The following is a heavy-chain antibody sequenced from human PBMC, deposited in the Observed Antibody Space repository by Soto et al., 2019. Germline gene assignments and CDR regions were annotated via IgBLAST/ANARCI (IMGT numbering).Heavy chain of an antibody. Sequence: QVQLVQSGAEVKKPGSSVKVSCKASGGTFSRYAISWVRQAPGQGLEGMVGIIPIFGTANYAQKFQGRVTITADKSTSTAYVELSSLRSEDTVVYYCARAGNSYGYVWFDPWGQGTLVTVSS. CDR3: ARAGNSYGYVWFDP. CDR1: GGTFSRYA. V-gene: IGHV1-69*06. D-gene: IGHD5-18*01. J-gene: IGHJ5*02. CDR2: IIPIFGTA.